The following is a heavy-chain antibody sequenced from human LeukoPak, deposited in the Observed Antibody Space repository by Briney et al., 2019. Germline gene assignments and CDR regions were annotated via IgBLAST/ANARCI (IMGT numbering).Heavy chain of an antibody. J-gene: IGHJ4*02. CDR3: ARSGIGATEIDY. CDR2: ISGRGNYV. Sequence: PGGSLRLSCAASGFTFSDYFMSWVRQAPGKGLEWLSYISGRGNYVDYAESLKGRITISRDNAKNSLYLQMNSLRAEDTAVYYCARSGIGATEIDYWAREPWSPSPQ. V-gene: IGHV3-11*06. CDR1: GFTFSDYF. D-gene: IGHD6-13*01.